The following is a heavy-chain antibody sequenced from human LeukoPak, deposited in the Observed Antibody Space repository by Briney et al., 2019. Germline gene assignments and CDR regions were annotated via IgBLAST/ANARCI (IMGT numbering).Heavy chain of an antibody. CDR1: GGSISSGSYY. Sequence: SETLSLTCTVSGGSISSGSYYWSWIRQPAGKGLEWIGRIYTSGSTNYNPSLKSRVTISVDTSKNQFSLKLSSVTAADTAVYYCASVHTTDYYNYMDVWGKGTTVTISS. V-gene: IGHV4-61*02. J-gene: IGHJ6*03. CDR2: IYTSGST. D-gene: IGHD1-14*01. CDR3: ASVHTTDYYNYMDV.